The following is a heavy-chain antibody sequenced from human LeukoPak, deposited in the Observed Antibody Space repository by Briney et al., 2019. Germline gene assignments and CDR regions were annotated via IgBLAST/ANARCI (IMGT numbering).Heavy chain of an antibody. CDR2: INHSGST. CDR1: GGSMSSYY. CDR3: ASRGYDFWSGYYLRMDV. J-gene: IGHJ6*02. Sequence: SETLSLTCTVSGGSMSSYYWSWIRQPPGKGLEWIGEINHSGSTNYNPSLKSRVTISVDTSKNQFSLKLSSVTAADTAVYYCASRGYDFWSGYYLRMDVWGQGTTVTVSS. D-gene: IGHD3-3*01. V-gene: IGHV4-34*01.